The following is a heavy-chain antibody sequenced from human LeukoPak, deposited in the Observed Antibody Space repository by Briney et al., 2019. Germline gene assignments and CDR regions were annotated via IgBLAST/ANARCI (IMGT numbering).Heavy chain of an antibody. V-gene: IGHV3-33*01. J-gene: IGHJ4*02. D-gene: IGHD2-8*02. CDR3: ARYNTGSVDY. CDR1: GFTFSSYG. CDR2: IWYDGSKK. Sequence: GGSLRLSCAASGFTFSSYGMHWVRQAPGKGLEWVAVIWYDGSKKYYADSVKGRFTISRDNSKNTLYLQMDSLRDTAVYYCARYNTGSVDYWGQGTLVTVSS.